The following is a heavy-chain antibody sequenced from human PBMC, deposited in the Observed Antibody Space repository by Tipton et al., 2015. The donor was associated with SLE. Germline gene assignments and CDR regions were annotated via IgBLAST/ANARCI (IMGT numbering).Heavy chain of an antibody. J-gene: IGHJ2*01. CDR3: AKGPPTAGWYFDL. Sequence: SLRLSCAASGFTFDDYAMHWVRQAPGKGLEWVSLISGDGGSTYYADSVKGRFTNSRDNSKNSLYLQMNSLRTEDTALYYCAKGPPTAGWYFDLWGRGTLVTVSS. V-gene: IGHV3-43*02. CDR1: GFTFDDYA. CDR2: ISGDGGST. D-gene: IGHD4-17*01.